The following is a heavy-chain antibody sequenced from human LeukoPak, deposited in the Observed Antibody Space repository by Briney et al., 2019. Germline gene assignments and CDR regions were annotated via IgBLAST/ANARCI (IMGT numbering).Heavy chain of an antibody. V-gene: IGHV4-4*07. CDR3: AREVEGYGSGVFDI. CDR2: IYTSGST. J-gene: IGHJ3*02. CDR1: DDSFSSHY. D-gene: IGHD3-10*01. Sequence: PSETLSLTCAVSDDSFSSHYWTWIRQPAGKGLEWIGRIYTSGSTNYNASLKSRVTMSLDTSEGHFSLKLKSVTAADTAMYYCAREVEGYGSGVFDIWGQGTMVTVSS.